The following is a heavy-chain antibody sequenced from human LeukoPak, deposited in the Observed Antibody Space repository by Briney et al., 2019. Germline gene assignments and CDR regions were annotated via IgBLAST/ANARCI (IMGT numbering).Heavy chain of an antibody. V-gene: IGHV1-8*03. CDR2: MNPNSGNT. Sequence: ASVKVSCKASGYTFTSYDINWVRQATGQGLEWMGWMNPNSGNTGYAQKFQGRVTITRNTSISTAYMELSSLRSEDTAVYYCARESKLTRNNWFDPWGQGTLVTVSS. J-gene: IGHJ5*02. CDR3: ARESKLTRNNWFDP. CDR1: GYTFTSYD. D-gene: IGHD2-2*01.